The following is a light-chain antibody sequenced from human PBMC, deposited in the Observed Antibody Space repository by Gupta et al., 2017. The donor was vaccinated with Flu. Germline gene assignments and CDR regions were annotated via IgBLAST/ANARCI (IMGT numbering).Light chain of an antibody. V-gene: IGKV3-20*01. Sequence: EIVSTQSPGTLSLSPGERATLSCRPSQRISSSYLAWYQQKPGQAPRLRSLGASSRATGIAGRFSGGGSGTVFTLTADGMETDDCAGYDSQQGFTFGHGTKVEIK. J-gene: IGKJ3*01. CDR1: QRISSSY. CDR3: QQGFT. CDR2: GAS.